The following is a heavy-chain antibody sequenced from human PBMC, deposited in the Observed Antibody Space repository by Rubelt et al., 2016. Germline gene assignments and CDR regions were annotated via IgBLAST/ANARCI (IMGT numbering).Heavy chain of an antibody. V-gene: IGHV4-34*01. CDR3: ARTVNDSSGIVGINENDY. D-gene: IGHD3-22*01. J-gene: IGHJ4*02. CDR1: GGSFSGYY. Sequence: QVQLQQWGAGLLMPSETLSLTCAVYGGSFSGYYWSLIRQPPGTGLVWLGEIHHTGSTHYNPPLRRRVTMTGERCKNQLALELGSVTAADTAVDYCARTVNDSSGIVGINENDYWGQGSLVTVSS. CDR2: IHHTGST.